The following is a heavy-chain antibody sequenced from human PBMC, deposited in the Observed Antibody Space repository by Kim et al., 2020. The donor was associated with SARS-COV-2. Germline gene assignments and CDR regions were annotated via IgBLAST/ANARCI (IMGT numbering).Heavy chain of an antibody. CDR1: GGSISSYY. V-gene: IGHV4-59*08. CDR3: ARHRTLPGSSGYRYYFDY. CDR2: SYYSGST. J-gene: IGHJ4*02. Sequence: SETLSITCTVSGGSISSYYWRWIRQPPGKVLGWIGYSYYSGSTNYNLSLKSRVTISVDTSKNQFSLKLSSVTAEDTAVYYCARHRTLPGSSGYRYYFDYWGQATLVTVSS. D-gene: IGHD3-22*01.